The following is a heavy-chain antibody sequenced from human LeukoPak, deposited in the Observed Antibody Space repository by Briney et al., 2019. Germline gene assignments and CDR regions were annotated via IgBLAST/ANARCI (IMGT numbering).Heavy chain of an antibody. CDR3: ARLSPSYIVVVTAIGGYFDY. D-gene: IGHD2-21*02. CDR2: IYYSGST. J-gene: IGHJ4*02. Sequence: PSETLSLTYTVSGGSINSNYWSWIRQPPGKGLEWIGYIYYSGSTNYNPSLKSRVTISVDTSKNQFSLKLSSVTAADTAVYYCARLSPSYIVVVTAIGGYFDYWGQGTLVTVSS. CDR1: GGSINSNY. V-gene: IGHV4-59*01.